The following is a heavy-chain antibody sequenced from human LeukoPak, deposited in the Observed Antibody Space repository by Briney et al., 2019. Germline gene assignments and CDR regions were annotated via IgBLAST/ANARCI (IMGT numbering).Heavy chain of an antibody. CDR1: GYNFTSYA. J-gene: IGHJ4*02. V-gene: IGHV1-3*01. CDR3: ARAPLTTYPR. D-gene: IGHD2/OR15-2a*01. CDR2: INVVNGNT. Sequence: ASVKVSCKTSGYNFTSYAMHWVRQAPGQRLEWMGWINVVNGNTKLSQKFQERVIITSDTSASTTYMEMSSLRFDDTAMYYCARAPLTTYPRWGQGTLVTVSS.